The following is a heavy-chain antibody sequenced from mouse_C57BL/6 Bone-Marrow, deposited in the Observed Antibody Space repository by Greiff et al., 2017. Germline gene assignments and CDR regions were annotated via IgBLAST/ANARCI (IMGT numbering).Heavy chain of an antibody. CDR1: GFTFSNYW. CDR3: TAYYGSSPRYFDV. D-gene: IGHD1-1*01. V-gene: IGHV6-3*01. Sequence: EVQLVESGGGLVQPGGSMKLSCVASGFTFSNYWMNWVRQSPEKGLEWVAQIRLKSDNYATHYAESVKGRFTISRDDSKSSVYLQMNNLRAEDTGIYYCTAYYGSSPRYFDVWGTGTTVTVSS. J-gene: IGHJ1*03. CDR2: IRLKSDNYAT.